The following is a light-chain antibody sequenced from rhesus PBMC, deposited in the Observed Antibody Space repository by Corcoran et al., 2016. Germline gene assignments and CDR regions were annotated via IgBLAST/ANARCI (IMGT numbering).Light chain of an antibody. Sequence: ALTQPPSVSKSLGKSVTISCTGTSSDIGGYNDVSWYQQHPGPAPRLLIYDVSKRPSGVSDRFSGAKYGNTASLTISGLQAEDEADYYGCLYRSGSTCIFGAGTRLTVL. CDR1: SSDIGGYND. CDR3: CLYRSGSTCI. J-gene: IGLJ1*01. CDR2: DVS. V-gene: IGLV2S9*01.